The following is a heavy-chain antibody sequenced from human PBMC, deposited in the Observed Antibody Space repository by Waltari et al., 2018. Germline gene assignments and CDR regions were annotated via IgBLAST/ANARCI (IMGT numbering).Heavy chain of an antibody. CDR1: GGSFNGYF. CDR3: ARAPRSAYRRFDR. J-gene: IGHJ4*01. V-gene: IGHV4-34*01. CDR2: VDHRGTT. Sequence: QVQLQESGAGLLKPSETLSLTCAVYGGSFNGYFWNWIRQPPGKGLEWIGEVDHRGTTTYNPSLKTRLSISLDTSKTQVSLILTSVTHADTAMYYCARAPRSAYRRFDRWGQGARVTVSS.